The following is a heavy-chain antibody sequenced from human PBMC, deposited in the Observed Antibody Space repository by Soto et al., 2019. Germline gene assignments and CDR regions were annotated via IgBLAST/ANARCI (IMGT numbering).Heavy chain of an antibody. CDR3: ARDVTAANWFAP. CDR2: ISSSGSTI. J-gene: IGHJ5*02. Sequence: EVQLVESGGGLVQPGGSLRLSCAASGFTFSSYSMNWVRQAPGKGLEWVSYISSSGSTIYYADSVKGRFTISRDNVKNSLSLQMNSLRAEDTAVYYCARDVTAANWFAPWGQGTLVTFSS. CDR1: GFTFSSYS. V-gene: IGHV3-48*01. D-gene: IGHD1-20*01.